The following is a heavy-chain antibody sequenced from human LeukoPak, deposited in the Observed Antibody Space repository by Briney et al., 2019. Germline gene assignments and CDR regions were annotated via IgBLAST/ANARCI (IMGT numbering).Heavy chain of an antibody. CDR1: GGTFSSYA. D-gene: IGHD1-26*01. CDR3: ARGKATDDWFDP. J-gene: IGHJ5*02. V-gene: IGHV1-69*13. CDR2: IIPIFGTA. Sequence: SVKVSCKASGGTFSSYAISWVRQAPGQGLEWMGGIIPIFGTANYAQKFQGRVTITADESTSTAYMELSSLRSEGTAVYYCARGKATDDWFDPWGQGTLVTVSS.